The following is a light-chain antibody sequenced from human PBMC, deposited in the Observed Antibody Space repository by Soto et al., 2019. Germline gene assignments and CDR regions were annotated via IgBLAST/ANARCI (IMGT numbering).Light chain of an antibody. CDR3: QQRSNWPRVT. CDR2: DAS. J-gene: IGKJ5*01. Sequence: EIVLTQSPATLSLSPGERATLTCRASQSVSSYLAWYQQKPGQAPRLLIYDASNRATGIPARFSGSGSGTDFTLTISSLVPEDFAFYYCQQRSNWPRVTFGQGTQLEIK. V-gene: IGKV3-11*01. CDR1: QSVSSY.